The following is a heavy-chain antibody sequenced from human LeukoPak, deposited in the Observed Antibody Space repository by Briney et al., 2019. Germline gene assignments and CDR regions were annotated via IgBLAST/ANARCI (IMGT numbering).Heavy chain of an antibody. J-gene: IGHJ6*02. Sequence: AETLSLTCTVSGGSISSSSYDWGWIRQPPGKGLEWIVSIYYSGSTYYNPALKGRVTISVDTSKNQFSLKLRSVTAADTAVYYCARHLLSGIPLGIDVWGQGTTVTVSS. CDR1: GGSISSSSYD. CDR2: IYYSGST. CDR3: ARHLLSGIPLGIDV. V-gene: IGHV4-39*01. D-gene: IGHD2/OR15-2a*01.